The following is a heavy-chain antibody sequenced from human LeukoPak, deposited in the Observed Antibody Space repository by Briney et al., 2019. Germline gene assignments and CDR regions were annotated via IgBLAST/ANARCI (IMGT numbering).Heavy chain of an antibody. CDR3: ASLSYSGESAFDI. D-gene: IGHD1-26*01. Sequence: GGSLRLSCEASGFTFNNYWMSWVRQAPGKGLEWVANIKQDGSEKYYVDSVKGRFTISRDNAKNSLYLQMNSLRAEDTAVYYCASLSYSGESAFDIWGQGTTVTVSS. V-gene: IGHV3-7*01. J-gene: IGHJ3*02. CDR2: IKQDGSEK. CDR1: GFTFNNYW.